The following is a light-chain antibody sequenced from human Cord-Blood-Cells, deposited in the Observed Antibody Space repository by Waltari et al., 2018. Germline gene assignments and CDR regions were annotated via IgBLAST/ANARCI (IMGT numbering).Light chain of an antibody. J-gene: IGLJ1*01. Sequence: QSALTQPASVSGSPGQSITISCTGTSSAVGSYNLVSWYQQHPGKAPKLMIYEGSKRPSVVSNRFSGSKSGNTASLTISGLQAEDEADYYCCSYAGSSTYVVGTGTKVTVL. CDR2: EGS. CDR1: SSAVGSYNL. CDR3: CSYAGSSTYV. V-gene: IGLV2-23*01.